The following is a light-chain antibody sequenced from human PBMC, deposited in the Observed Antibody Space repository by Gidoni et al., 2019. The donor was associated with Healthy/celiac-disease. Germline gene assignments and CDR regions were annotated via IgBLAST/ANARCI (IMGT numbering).Light chain of an antibody. CDR2: DNN. J-gene: IGLJ1*01. CDR3: GTWDSSLSASYV. CDR1: SSNIGNNY. V-gene: IGLV1-51*01. Sequence: SVLTPPPSVSAAPGQKVTISCSGSSSNIGNNYVSWYQQLPGTAPKLLIYDNNKRTSGIPDRFSGSKSGTSATLGITGLQTGDEADYYCGTWDSSLSASYVFGTGTKVTVL.